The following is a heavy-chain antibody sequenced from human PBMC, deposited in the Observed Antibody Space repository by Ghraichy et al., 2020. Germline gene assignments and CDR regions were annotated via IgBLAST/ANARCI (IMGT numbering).Heavy chain of an antibody. V-gene: IGHV4-4*02. CDR3: ATNWNRPRAAHAEYFQH. J-gene: IGHJ1*01. Sequence: SETLSLTCAVSGGSISSSNWWSWVRQPPGKGLEWIGEIYHSGSTNYNPSLKSRVTISVDKSKNQFSLKLSSVTAADTAVYYCATNWNRPRAAHAEYFQHWGQGTLVTVSS. CDR1: GGSISSSNW. D-gene: IGHD1-1*01. CDR2: IYHSGST.